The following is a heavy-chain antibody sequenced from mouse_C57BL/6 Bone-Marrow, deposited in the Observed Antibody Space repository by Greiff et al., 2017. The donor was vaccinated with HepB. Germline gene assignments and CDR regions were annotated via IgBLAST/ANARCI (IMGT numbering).Heavy chain of an antibody. CDR3: ARPITTVVATDWYFDV. CDR1: GFTFSSYG. CDR2: ISSGGSYT. Sequence: EVKLMESGGDLVKPGGSLKLSCAASGFTFSSYGMSWVRQTPDKRLEWVATISSGGSYTYYPDSVKGRFTISRDNAKNTLYLQMSSLKSEDTAMYYCARPITTVVATDWYFDVWGTGTTVTVSS. V-gene: IGHV5-6*01. J-gene: IGHJ1*03. D-gene: IGHD1-1*01.